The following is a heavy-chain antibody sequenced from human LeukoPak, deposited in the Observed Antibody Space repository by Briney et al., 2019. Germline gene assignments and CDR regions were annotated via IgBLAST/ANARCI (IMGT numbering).Heavy chain of an antibody. D-gene: IGHD2-2*01. V-gene: IGHV4-39*07. CDR3: ARSISTVSHFDH. J-gene: IGHJ4*02. Sequence: PSETLSLTCTVSGGSISSSSYYWGWIRQPPGKGLEWIGSIYYSGSTYYNPSLKSRVTISVDTSKNQFSLKLSSVTAADTAVYYCARSISTVSHFDHWGQGTLVTVSS. CDR1: GGSISSSSYY. CDR2: IYYSGST.